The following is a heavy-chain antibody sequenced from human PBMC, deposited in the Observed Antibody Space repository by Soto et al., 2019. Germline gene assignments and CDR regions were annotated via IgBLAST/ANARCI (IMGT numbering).Heavy chain of an antibody. D-gene: IGHD1-26*01. V-gene: IGHV4-59*01. CDR1: GGSISSNY. Sequence: SETLSLTCTVSGGSISSNYWSWIRQPPGKGLEWIGYIYYSGSTNYNPSLKSRVTISVDTSKNQFSLKLSSVTAADTAVYYCARRYGGNLYYWGQGTLVTVSS. CDR3: ARRYGGNLYY. CDR2: IYYSGST. J-gene: IGHJ4*02.